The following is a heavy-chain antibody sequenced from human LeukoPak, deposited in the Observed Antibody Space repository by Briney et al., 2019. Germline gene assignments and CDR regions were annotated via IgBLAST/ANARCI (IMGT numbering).Heavy chain of an antibody. CDR3: ARVRTGTTLRYYYYMDV. V-gene: IGHV3-21*01. D-gene: IGHD1-7*01. CDR2: ISSSSSYI. Sequence: GGSLRLSWAASGFTFSSYSMNWVRQAPGKGLEWVSSISSSSSYIYYADSVKGRFTISRDNAKNSLYLQMNSLRAEDTAVYYCARVRTGTTLRYYYYMDVWGKGTTVTVSS. CDR1: GFTFSSYS. J-gene: IGHJ6*03.